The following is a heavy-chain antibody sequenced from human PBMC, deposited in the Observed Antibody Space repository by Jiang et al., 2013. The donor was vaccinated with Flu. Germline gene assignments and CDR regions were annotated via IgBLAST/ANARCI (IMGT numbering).Heavy chain of an antibody. CDR3: TTAQLLTALFDY. J-gene: IGHJ4*02. CDR2: IKSKTDDGTT. D-gene: IGHD2-2*01. V-gene: IGHV3-15*07. CDR1: GFTFSNAW. Sequence: QLLESGGGLVKPGGSLRLSCAASGFTFSNAWMNWVRQAPGKGLEWVGRIKSKTDDGTTDYAAPVKGRFTISRDDSKNTLYLQMNSLKTEDTAVYYCTTAQLLTALFDYWGQGTLVTVSS.